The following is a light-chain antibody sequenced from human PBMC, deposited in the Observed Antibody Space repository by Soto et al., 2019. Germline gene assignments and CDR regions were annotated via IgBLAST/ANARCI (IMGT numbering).Light chain of an antibody. CDR2: EDS. Sequence: QSALTQPASVSGSPGQSITLSCTATSSDAGGYKFVSWYQQHPGKAYKVMIYEDSKRPSGVSYLFSGSKSGNTASLTISGLQAEDEADYHCCSYASGSTYWVFGGGTKLTVL. CDR3: CSYASGSTYWV. J-gene: IGLJ3*02. CDR1: SSDAGGYKF. V-gene: IGLV2-23*01.